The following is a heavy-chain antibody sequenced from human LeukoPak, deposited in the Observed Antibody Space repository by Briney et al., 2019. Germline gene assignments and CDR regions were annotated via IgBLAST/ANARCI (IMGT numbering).Heavy chain of an antibody. V-gene: IGHV1-46*01. CDR2: INPSGGST. D-gene: IGHD3-22*01. J-gene: IGHJ4*02. Sequence: ASVKDSCKASGYTFTSYGISWVRQAPGQGLEWMGIINPSGGSTSYAQKFQGRVTMTRDTSTSTVYMELSSLRSEDTAVYYCARNLYYYDSSGYYGYFDYWGQGTLVTVSS. CDR3: ARNLYYYDSSGYYGYFDY. CDR1: GYTFTSYG.